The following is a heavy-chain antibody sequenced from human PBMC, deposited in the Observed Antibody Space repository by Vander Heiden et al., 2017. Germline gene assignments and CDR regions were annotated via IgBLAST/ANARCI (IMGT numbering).Heavy chain of an antibody. Sequence: EVQLVESGGGLVQPGGSLRLSCAASGFTFSSYWMTWVRQAPGKGLEWGASIKQDGSEKKYVDSMKGRFSISRDNAQTSIFLQMSSLRADDTAVYYCVRALSASDWGQGTLVTVSS. CDR3: VRALSASD. CDR2: IKQDGSEK. V-gene: IGHV3-7*01. J-gene: IGHJ4*02. CDR1: GFTFSSYW.